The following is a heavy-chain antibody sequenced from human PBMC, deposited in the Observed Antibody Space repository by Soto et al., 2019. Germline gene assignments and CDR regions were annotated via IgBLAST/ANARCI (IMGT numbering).Heavy chain of an antibody. CDR1: GVPFSGYY. CDR2: INHSGNT. CDR3: ANLIVFHSSYYHDY. V-gene: IGHV4-34*01. J-gene: IGHJ4*01. D-gene: IGHD1-26*01. Sequence: ASENPSLTCAVYGVPFSGYYWSWVRPSPGKGLEWIGEINHSGNTNYNPSLKSRVTMLVDTSKNQFSLSLSSVTAADTAVYYCANLIVFHSSYYHDYWGHGTLVTVYS.